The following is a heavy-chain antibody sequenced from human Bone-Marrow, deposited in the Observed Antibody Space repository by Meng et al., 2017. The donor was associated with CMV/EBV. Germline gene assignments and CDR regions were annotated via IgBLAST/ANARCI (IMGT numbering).Heavy chain of an antibody. Sequence: ASVKVSCKASGYTFTAFYIHWVRQAPGQGLEWMGWINPDSGSTGYAEKFQGRVTMTRDTSISTAYMGLSRLTSDDTAVYYCARVGCSSSSCYENNWFDPWGQGTLVTVSS. J-gene: IGHJ5*02. CDR3: ARVGCSSSSCYENNWFDP. CDR2: INPDSGST. D-gene: IGHD2-2*01. V-gene: IGHV1-2*02. CDR1: GYTFTAFY.